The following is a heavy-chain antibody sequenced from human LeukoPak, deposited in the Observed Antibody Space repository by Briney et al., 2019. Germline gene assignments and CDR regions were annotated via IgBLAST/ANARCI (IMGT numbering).Heavy chain of an antibody. CDR3: AKAVESGGLFDS. D-gene: IGHD4-23*01. CDR2: ITNGATGT. CDR1: GFTFSSYW. V-gene: IGHV3-23*01. J-gene: IGHJ4*02. Sequence: GGSLRLSCAASGFTFSSYWMSWVRQAPGKGLEWVSTITNGATGTFYADSVKGRFTISGDNSRNTVYLQMNSLRAEDTAVYYCAKAVESGGLFDSWGQGTLVTVSS.